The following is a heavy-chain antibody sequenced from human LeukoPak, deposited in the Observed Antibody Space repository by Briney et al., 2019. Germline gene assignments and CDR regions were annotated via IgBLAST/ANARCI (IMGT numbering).Heavy chain of an antibody. D-gene: IGHD3-10*01. Sequence: SETLSLTCAVYGGSFSDYYWSWIRQPPGKGLEWIGEINHSGSTNYNPSLKSRVTISVDTSKNQFSLKLSSVTAADTAVYYCARSFYGRFDYYGSGRPSADYWGQGTLVTVSS. J-gene: IGHJ4*02. V-gene: IGHV4-34*01. CDR1: GGSFSDYY. CDR3: ARSFYGRFDYYGSGRPSADY. CDR2: INHSGST.